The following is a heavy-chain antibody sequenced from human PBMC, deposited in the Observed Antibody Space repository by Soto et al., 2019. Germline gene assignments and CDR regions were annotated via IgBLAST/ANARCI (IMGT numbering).Heavy chain of an antibody. D-gene: IGHD1-7*01. CDR2: ISGDGSST. V-gene: IGHV3-74*01. Sequence: GGSLRLSCAASGFTFRSYWMHWVRQSPGKGLVWVSRISGDGSSTNYADSVKGRFTISRDNAKNTVYLQIDSLRAEDTAVYYCARSLPGTYGAFDLWGQGTMVTVSS. J-gene: IGHJ3*01. CDR3: ARSLPGTYGAFDL. CDR1: GFTFRSYW.